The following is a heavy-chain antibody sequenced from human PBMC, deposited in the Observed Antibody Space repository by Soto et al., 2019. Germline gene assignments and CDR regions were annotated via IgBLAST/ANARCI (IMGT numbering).Heavy chain of an antibody. CDR3: ARDGGSSTPPLDY. CDR1: GGTFSSYA. V-gene: IGHV1-69*13. CDR2: IIPIFGTA. D-gene: IGHD1-26*01. Sequence: GASVKVSCKASGGTFSSYAISWVRQAPGQGLEWMGGIIPIFGTANYAQKFQGRVTITADESTSTAYMELSSLRSEDTAVYYCARDGGSSTPPLDYWGQGTLVTVSS. J-gene: IGHJ4*02.